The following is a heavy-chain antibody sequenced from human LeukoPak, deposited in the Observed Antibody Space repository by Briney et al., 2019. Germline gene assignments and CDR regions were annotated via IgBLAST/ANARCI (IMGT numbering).Heavy chain of an antibody. V-gene: IGHV3-15*01. CDR2: IKSKTDGGTT. CDR1: GFTFSNAW. J-gene: IGHJ4*02. D-gene: IGHD7-27*01. Sequence: GGSLRLSCAASGFTFSNAWMSWVRQAPGKGLEWVGRIKSKTDGGTTDYAAPVKGRFTISRDDSKNTLYLQMNSLRAEDTAVYYCAREMVSLGNTRHFDYWGQGTLVTVSS. CDR3: AREMVSLGNTRHFDY.